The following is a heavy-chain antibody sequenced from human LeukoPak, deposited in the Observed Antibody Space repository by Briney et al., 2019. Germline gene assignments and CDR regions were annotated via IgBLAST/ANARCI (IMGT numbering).Heavy chain of an antibody. Sequence: SETLSLTCTVSGGSISSSEYYWGWIRQPPEKGLEWIGSIYYSGFTYYNPSLKSRVTISVDTSKNQFSLKLSSVTAADTAVYYCARHQEAMVRGVLYYMDVWGKGTTVTISS. CDR3: ARHQEAMVRGVLYYMDV. CDR1: GGSISSSEYY. V-gene: IGHV4-39*01. J-gene: IGHJ6*03. CDR2: IYYSGFT. D-gene: IGHD3-10*01.